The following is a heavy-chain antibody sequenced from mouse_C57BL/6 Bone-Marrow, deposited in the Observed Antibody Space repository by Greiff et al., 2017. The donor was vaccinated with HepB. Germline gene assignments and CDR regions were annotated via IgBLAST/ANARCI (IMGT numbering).Heavy chain of an antibody. Sequence: VQLLQSGAELARPGASVKLSCKASGYTFTSSGISWVKQRTGQGLEWIGEIYPRSGNTYYNVKFKGKATLTADKSSSTAYMELRSLTSEDSAVYFCARWGYGSREGYFDVWGTGTTVTVSS. J-gene: IGHJ1*03. CDR3: ARWGYGSREGYFDV. D-gene: IGHD1-1*01. CDR1: GYTFTSSG. V-gene: IGHV1-81*01. CDR2: IYPRSGNT.